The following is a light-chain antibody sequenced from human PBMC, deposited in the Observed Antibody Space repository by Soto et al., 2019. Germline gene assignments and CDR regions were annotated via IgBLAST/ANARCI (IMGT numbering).Light chain of an antibody. CDR2: DAS. CDR1: QSISNW. Sequence: DNQMTQSPSTLSASVGDRVTITCRASQSISNWWAWYQQKPGKAPKLLTYDASSLESGVPSRFSGSGSGTEFTLTISSLQPDDFATYYCQQYNSYSRTFGQGTKVDIK. J-gene: IGKJ1*01. CDR3: QQYNSYSRT. V-gene: IGKV1-5*01.